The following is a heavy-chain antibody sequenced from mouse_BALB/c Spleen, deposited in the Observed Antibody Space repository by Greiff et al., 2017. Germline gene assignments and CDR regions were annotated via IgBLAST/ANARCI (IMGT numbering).Heavy chain of an antibody. CDR2: ISNLAYSI. CDR1: GFTFSDYG. Sequence: EVHLVESGGGLVQPGGSRKLSCAASGFTFSDYGMAWVRQAPGKGPEWVAFISNLAYSIYYADTVTGRFTISRENAKNTLYLEMSSLRSEDTAMYYCARDRDYYGSSYGYFDVWGAGTTVTVSS. D-gene: IGHD1-1*01. J-gene: IGHJ1*01. CDR3: ARDRDYYGSSYGYFDV. V-gene: IGHV5-15*02.